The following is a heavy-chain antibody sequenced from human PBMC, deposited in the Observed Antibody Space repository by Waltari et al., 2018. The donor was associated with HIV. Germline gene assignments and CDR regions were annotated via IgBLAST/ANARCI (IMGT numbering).Heavy chain of an antibody. CDR1: GGTFSSYA. D-gene: IGHD3-22*01. CDR3: ARDFQGSSGPYYFDY. CDR2: IIPILGIA. Sequence: QVQLVQSGAEVKKPGSSVKVSCKASGGTFSSYAISWVRQAPGQGPEWMGRIIPILGIANYAQKFQGRVTITADKSTSTAYMELSSLRSEDTAVYYCARDFQGSSGPYYFDYWGQGTLVTVSS. V-gene: IGHV1-69*04. J-gene: IGHJ4*02.